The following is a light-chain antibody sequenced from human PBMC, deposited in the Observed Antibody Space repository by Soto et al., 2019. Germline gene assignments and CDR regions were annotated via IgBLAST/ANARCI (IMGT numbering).Light chain of an antibody. J-gene: IGKJ1*01. CDR3: QQYNNWPWT. Sequence: EIVMTQSPATLSVSPGDRGTLSCRASQSVSTNLAWYKQKPGQAPRLLSYDASSRATGIPARFSGSGSGTEFTLTISSLKSEDFEVYICQQYNNWPWTFGQGTKVYIK. CDR2: DAS. V-gene: IGKV3-15*01. CDR1: QSVSTN.